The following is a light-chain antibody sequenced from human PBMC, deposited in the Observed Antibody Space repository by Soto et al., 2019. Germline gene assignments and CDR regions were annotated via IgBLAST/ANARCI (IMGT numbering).Light chain of an antibody. CDR1: SSDVGGYNY. J-gene: IGLJ2*01. CDR2: DVS. Sequence: QSALTQPRSVSGSPGQSVTISCTGTSSDVGGYNYVSWYQQHPGKAPKLMIYDVSKRPSGVPDRFSGSKSGNTASLTISGLQAEDEADSYCCSYAGSYPLFGGGTKLTVL. V-gene: IGLV2-11*01. CDR3: CSYAGSYPL.